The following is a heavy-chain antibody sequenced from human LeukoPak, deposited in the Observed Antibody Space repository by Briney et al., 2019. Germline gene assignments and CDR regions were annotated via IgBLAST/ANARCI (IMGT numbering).Heavy chain of an antibody. D-gene: IGHD6-19*01. J-gene: IGHJ3*02. V-gene: IGHV5-51*01. Sequence: GESLKIPCKGSGYSFTSYWIGWVRQMPGKGLEWMGIIYPGDSDTGYSPSFQGQVTISADKSISTAYLQWSSLKASDTAMYYCARHRQWLGDAFDIWGQGTMVTVSS. CDR3: ARHRQWLGDAFDI. CDR2: IYPGDSDT. CDR1: GYSFTSYW.